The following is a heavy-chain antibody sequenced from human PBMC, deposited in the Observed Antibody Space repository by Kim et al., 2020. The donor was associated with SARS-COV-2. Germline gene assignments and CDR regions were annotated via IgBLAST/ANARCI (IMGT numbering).Heavy chain of an antibody. CDR1: GFTFSSYD. J-gene: IGHJ4*02. D-gene: IGHD6-13*01. Sequence: LSLTCAASGFTFSSYDMHWVRQATGKGLEWVSALGTAGDTSYPGSVKGRFTISRENAKNSLYLQMNSLRAGDTAVYYCGRDGAAAGIDLDYWGQGTL. V-gene: IGHV3-13*01. CDR3: GRDGAAAGIDLDY. CDR2: LGTAGDT.